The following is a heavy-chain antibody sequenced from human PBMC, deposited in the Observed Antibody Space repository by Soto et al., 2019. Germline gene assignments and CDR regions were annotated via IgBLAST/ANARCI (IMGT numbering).Heavy chain of an antibody. V-gene: IGHV4-59*08. Sequence: PSETLSLTCTVSGGYISSYYWSWIRQPPGKGLEWIGYIYYSGSTNYNPSLKSRVTISVDTSKNQFSLKLSSVTAADTAVYYCARRWGRTFDYWGQGTLVTAPQ. CDR2: IYYSGST. CDR1: GGYISSYY. J-gene: IGHJ4*02. CDR3: ARRWGRTFDY. D-gene: IGHD7-27*01.